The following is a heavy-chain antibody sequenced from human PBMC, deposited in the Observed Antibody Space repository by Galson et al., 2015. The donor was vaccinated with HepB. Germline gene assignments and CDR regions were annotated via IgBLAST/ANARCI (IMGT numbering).Heavy chain of an antibody. CDR1: GYTFTRYN. Sequence: SVKVSCKASGYTFTRYNMNWVRQAPGQGLEWMGWINTNTENPAYAQGFAGRFVFSLDTSVSTAYLHISSLQVEDTAVYYCARDGITASGTRTPYYYYYMHVWCKGSTVTVSS. CDR2: INTNTENP. J-gene: IGHJ6*03. CDR3: ARDGITASGTRTPYYYYYMHV. V-gene: IGHV7-4-1*02. D-gene: IGHD6-13*01.